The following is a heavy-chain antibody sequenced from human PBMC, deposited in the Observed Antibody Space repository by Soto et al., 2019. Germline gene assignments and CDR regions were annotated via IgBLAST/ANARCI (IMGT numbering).Heavy chain of an antibody. Sequence: GGSLRLSCAASGFTFSSYAMHWVRQAPGKGLEWVAVISYDGSNKYYADSVKGRFTISRDNSKNMLYLQMNSLRAEDTAVYYCARDSYGSGSYAFDIWGQGTMVTVSS. CDR3: ARDSYGSGSYAFDI. CDR2: ISYDGSNK. D-gene: IGHD3-10*01. V-gene: IGHV3-30*04. J-gene: IGHJ3*02. CDR1: GFTFSSYA.